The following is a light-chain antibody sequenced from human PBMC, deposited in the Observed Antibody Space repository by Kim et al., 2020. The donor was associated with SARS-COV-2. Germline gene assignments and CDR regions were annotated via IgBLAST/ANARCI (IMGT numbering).Light chain of an antibody. CDR3: SSYTSSSTFVV. V-gene: IGLV2-14*03. J-gene: IGLJ2*01. CDR1: SSDVGGYNY. Sequence: WITIYCTGTSSDVGGYNYVSWYRQNPGKAPKIMIYDVSRRSSGVSDRFSGSKSDNTAYLTIYGLQAEDEADYYCSSYTSSSTFVVFGGGTQLTVL. CDR2: DVS.